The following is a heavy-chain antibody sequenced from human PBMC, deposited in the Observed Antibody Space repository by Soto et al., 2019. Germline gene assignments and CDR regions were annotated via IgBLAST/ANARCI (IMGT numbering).Heavy chain of an antibody. Sequence: QVQLVQSGAEVKKPGASVKVSCKASGYSFTSYGISWVRQAPGQGPDWMGWISGHNGNTNHPQSLQGRVTLTTDTSRNTAYMALRSLRSDDTAVYYCARHRFNYYDDTVYYYFDYWGQGTLVTVSS. V-gene: IGHV1-18*04. CDR1: GYSFTSYG. D-gene: IGHD3-22*01. CDR2: ISGHNGNT. CDR3: ARHRFNYYDDTVYYYFDY. J-gene: IGHJ4*02.